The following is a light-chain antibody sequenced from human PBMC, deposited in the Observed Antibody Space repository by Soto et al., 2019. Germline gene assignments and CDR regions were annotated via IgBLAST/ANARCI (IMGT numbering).Light chain of an antibody. J-gene: IGKJ3*01. CDR2: AAS. CDR3: LKYNSAPFT. V-gene: IGKV1-27*01. CDR1: QGISYY. Sequence: DIPMTQSPSYVSASVGDSVTITCRASQGISYYLAWYQQKPGKVPKLLIYAASTLQSGVPSRFSGSGSGTDFTLTISSLQPEDVATYYCLKYNSAPFTFGPGTKVDIK.